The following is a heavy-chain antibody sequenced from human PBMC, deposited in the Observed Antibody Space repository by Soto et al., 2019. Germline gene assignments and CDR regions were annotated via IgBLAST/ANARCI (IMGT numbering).Heavy chain of an antibody. V-gene: IGHV1-69*18. CDR1: GATFSGYA. Sequence: QVQLVQSGAEVKKPGSSVKVSRKASGATFSGYAINWVRQAPGQGLEWLGRIVPIFETLNYAERFQGRVAITADESTTTGYMELTNLTHEDTAVYYCVVMGNVAVSNPRSFDYWGQGTQVTVSS. J-gene: IGHJ4*02. CDR3: VVMGNVAVSNPRSFDY. CDR2: IVPIFETL. D-gene: IGHD6-19*01.